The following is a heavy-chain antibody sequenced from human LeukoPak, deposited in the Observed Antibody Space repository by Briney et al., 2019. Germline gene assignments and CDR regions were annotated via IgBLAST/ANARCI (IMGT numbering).Heavy chain of an antibody. CDR3: ARGITTAREWFDP. CDR2: IYYSGST. CDR1: GGSISSSSYY. Sequence: SETLSLTCTVSGGSISSSSYYWGWIRQPPGKGLEWIGSIYYSGSTYYNPSLKSRVTISVDTSKNQFSLKLSSVTAADTAVYYCARGITTAREWFDPWGQGTLVTVSS. D-gene: IGHD4-11*01. J-gene: IGHJ5*02. V-gene: IGHV4-39*07.